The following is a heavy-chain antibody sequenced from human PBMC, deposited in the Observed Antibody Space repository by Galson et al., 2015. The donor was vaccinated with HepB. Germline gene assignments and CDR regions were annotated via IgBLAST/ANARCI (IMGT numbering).Heavy chain of an antibody. V-gene: IGHV3-23*01. Sequence: SLRLSCAASGFTSSSYAMSWVRQAPGKGLEWVSAISGSGGSTYYADSVKGRFTISRDNSKNTLYLQMNSLRAEDTAVYYCAKWGYCSSTSCYTYAFDIWGQGTMVTVSS. CDR1: GFTSSSYA. D-gene: IGHD2-2*02. CDR2: ISGSGGST. J-gene: IGHJ3*02. CDR3: AKWGYCSSTSCYTYAFDI.